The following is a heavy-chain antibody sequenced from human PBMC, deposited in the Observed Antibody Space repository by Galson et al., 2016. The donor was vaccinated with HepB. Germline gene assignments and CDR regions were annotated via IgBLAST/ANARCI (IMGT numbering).Heavy chain of an antibody. CDR2: INHSGST. CDR1: GGPFSGYY. D-gene: IGHD1-26*01. J-gene: IGHJ3*02. V-gene: IGHV4-34*01. CDR3: ARGFNSFGSGSYNAFEI. Sequence: SETLSLTCAVYGGPFSGYYWSWIRQPPGKGLEWIGEINHSGSTNYNPSLQSRATISVDTSKNQLSLNLSSVTAADTAVYYCARGFNSFGSGSYNAFEIWGQGTMVTVSS.